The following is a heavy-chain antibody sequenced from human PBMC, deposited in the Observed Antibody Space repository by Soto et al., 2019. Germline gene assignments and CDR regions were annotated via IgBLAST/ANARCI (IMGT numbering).Heavy chain of an antibody. CDR3: ARDLAFGLSDY. CDR1: GYTFTSYA. J-gene: IGHJ4*02. D-gene: IGHD3-10*01. Sequence: QVHLVQSGAEVKKPGASVKVSCKASGYTFTSYAMYWVRQAPGQRLEWMGWINAGNGNTKYSQKFQGRVTITRDTSASTAYMELSSLSSEDPAVYYCARDLAFGLSDYWGQGTLVTVSS. CDR2: INAGNGNT. V-gene: IGHV1-3*01.